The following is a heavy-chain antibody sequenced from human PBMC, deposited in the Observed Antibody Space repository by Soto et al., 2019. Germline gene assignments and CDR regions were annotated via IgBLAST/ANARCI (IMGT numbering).Heavy chain of an antibody. D-gene: IGHD2-2*01. Sequence: SETLSLTCTVSGGSISSGGYYWSWIRQHPGKGLEWIGYIYYSGSTYYNPSLKSRVTISVDTSKNQFSLKLSSVTAADTAVYYCARVQRVIVVVPAATIIDYWGQGTLVTVSS. J-gene: IGHJ4*02. CDR1: GGSISSGGYY. CDR2: IYYSGST. V-gene: IGHV4-31*03. CDR3: ARVQRVIVVVPAATIIDY.